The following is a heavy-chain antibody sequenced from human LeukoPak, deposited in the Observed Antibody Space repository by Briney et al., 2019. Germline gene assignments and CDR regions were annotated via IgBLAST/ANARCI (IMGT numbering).Heavy chain of an antibody. J-gene: IGHJ6*02. V-gene: IGHV3-64D*09. CDR2: IRSNGVST. D-gene: IGHD4-17*01. CDR1: GFTFSGYW. CDR3: VKDMTTVTTDRKSMDV. Sequence: GGSLRLSCTASGFTFSGYWMSWVRQAPGKGLECVSGIRSNGVSTDYADPVKGRFTISRDNSKNTLYLQMSSLRVEDTAVYYCVKDMTTVTTDRKSMDVWGQGTTVPVSS.